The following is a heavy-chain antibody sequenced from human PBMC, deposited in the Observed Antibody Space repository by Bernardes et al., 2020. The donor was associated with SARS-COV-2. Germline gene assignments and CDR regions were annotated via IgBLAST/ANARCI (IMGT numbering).Heavy chain of an antibody. Sequence: GGSLRLSCAASGITISSHWMHWVRQAPGQGLVWVSRINSDGSDTIYADSVRGRFTISSDRSKNTLYLQMNSLRVEDTGVYYCARKTGHDYGMDVWGQGTTVVVSS. J-gene: IGHJ6*02. CDR1: GITISSHW. CDR3: ARKTGHDYGMDV. CDR2: INSDGSDT. V-gene: IGHV3-74*01. D-gene: IGHD3-10*01.